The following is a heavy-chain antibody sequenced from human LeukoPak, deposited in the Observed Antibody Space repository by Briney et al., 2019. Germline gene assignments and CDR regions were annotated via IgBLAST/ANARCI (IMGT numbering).Heavy chain of an antibody. V-gene: IGHV1-2*06. D-gene: IGHD6-19*01. CDR2: INPNSGGT. CDR3: ARLSSGWYDDFDI. J-gene: IGHJ3*02. CDR1: GYTFTGYY. Sequence: ASVKVSCKASGYTFTGYYMHWVRQAPGQGLEWMGRINPNSGGTNYAQKFQGRVIMTRDTSISTAYMELLRSDDTAVYYCARLSSGWYDDFDIWGQGTMVTVSS.